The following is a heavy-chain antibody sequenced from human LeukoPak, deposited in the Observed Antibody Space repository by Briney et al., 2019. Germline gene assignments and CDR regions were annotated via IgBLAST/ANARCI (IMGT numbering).Heavy chain of an antibody. V-gene: IGHV4-34*01. J-gene: IGHJ5*02. Sequence: SETLSLTCAVYGESFSGYYWSWIRQPPGKGLEWIAEITHTGSTNYNPSLKSRVTISVDTSKNQFSLKLSSVAAADTAVYYCASAPYYYDSSGYRLNWFDPWGQGTLVTVSS. CDR1: GESFSGYY. CDR3: ASAPYYYDSSGYRLNWFDP. D-gene: IGHD3-22*01. CDR2: ITHTGST.